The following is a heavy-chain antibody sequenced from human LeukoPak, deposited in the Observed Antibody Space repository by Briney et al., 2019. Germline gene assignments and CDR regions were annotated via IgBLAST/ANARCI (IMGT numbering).Heavy chain of an antibody. D-gene: IGHD2-21*02. Sequence: GGSLRLSCAASGFTFSIFWLHGVGQAPGKGLVWVSRFNSDGSNTTYADSVKGRFTIARDNAKNTLYLQINSLRAGDTAMFYCARAPVQYCGGDCDAFDIWGQGKMVTVSS. V-gene: IGHV3-74*01. CDR1: GFTFSIFW. J-gene: IGHJ3*02. CDR2: FNSDGSNT. CDR3: ARAPVQYCGGDCDAFDI.